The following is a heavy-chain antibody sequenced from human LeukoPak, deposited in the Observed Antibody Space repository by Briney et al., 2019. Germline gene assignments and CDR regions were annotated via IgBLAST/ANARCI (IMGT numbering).Heavy chain of an antibody. CDR3: ARELDGDGGWFDP. V-gene: IGHV4-59*01. CDR1: GDSISDYY. CDR2: VYYSGSN. J-gene: IGHJ5*02. D-gene: IGHD5-24*01. Sequence: SETLSLTCTVSGDSISDYYWSWIRQPPGKGLEWIGEVYYSGSNHYNPSLRSRLTISVDTSKNQFSLRLRSVTAADTAMYYCARELDGDGGWFDPWGQGTLVTVSS.